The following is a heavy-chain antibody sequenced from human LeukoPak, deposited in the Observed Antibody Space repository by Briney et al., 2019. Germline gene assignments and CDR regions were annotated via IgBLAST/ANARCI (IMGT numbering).Heavy chain of an antibody. CDR3: ARDLKGVEMATITG. CDR2: ISSSSSYI. CDR1: GFTFSSYG. J-gene: IGHJ4*02. Sequence: GGSLRLSCAASGFTFSSYGMSWVRQAPGKGLEWVSSISSSSSYIYYADSVKGRFSVSRDDAKRSLYLQMSSLRAEDTAVYYCARDLKGVEMATITGWGQGTLVTVSS. V-gene: IGHV3-21*04. D-gene: IGHD5-24*01.